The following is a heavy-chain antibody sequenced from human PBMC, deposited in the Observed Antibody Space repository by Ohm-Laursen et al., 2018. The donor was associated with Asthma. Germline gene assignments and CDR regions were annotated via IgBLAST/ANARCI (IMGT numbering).Heavy chain of an antibody. J-gene: IGHJ4*02. CDR2: IYYSGLT. CDR1: GDSINSGNNY. Sequence: TLSLTCTVSGDSINSGNNYWSWIRQHPGKGLEWIGYIYYSGLTYSNPSLRSRVIISVDTSTNQFSLNLTSVTAADTAVYYCARGSFYYESTGYYFFDHWGQGALVTVSS. V-gene: IGHV4-31*03. CDR3: ARGSFYYESTGYYFFDH. D-gene: IGHD3-22*01.